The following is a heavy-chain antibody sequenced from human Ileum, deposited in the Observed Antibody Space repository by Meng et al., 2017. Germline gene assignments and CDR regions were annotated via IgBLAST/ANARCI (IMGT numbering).Heavy chain of an antibody. V-gene: IGHV4-61*08. Sequence: QVPLQDSGPGLVRPSETLSLICTVSGGSVSRAGYQWGWIRQPPGKGLEWIGYASTNYNPSLKSRVTISLDTSRNQFSLSLSSVTAADTAVYYCARDHMGSLDYWGQGILVTVSS. CDR2: AST. CDR3: ARDHMGSLDY. D-gene: IGHD1-26*01. CDR1: GGSVSRAGYQ. J-gene: IGHJ4*02.